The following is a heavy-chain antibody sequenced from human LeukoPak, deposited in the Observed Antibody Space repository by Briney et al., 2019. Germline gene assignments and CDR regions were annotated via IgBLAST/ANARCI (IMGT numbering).Heavy chain of an antibody. CDR2: INHSGST. V-gene: IGHV4-34*01. CDR1: GGSFSGYY. D-gene: IGHD6-19*01. J-gene: IGHJ5*02. Sequence: SETLSLTCAVYGGSFSGYYWSWIRQPPGKGLEWIGEINHSGSTNCNPSLKSRVTISVDTSKNQFSLKLSSVTAADTAVYYCARAGASGRSYSSGWWYWFDPWGQGTLVTVSS. CDR3: ARAGASGRSYSSGWWYWFDP.